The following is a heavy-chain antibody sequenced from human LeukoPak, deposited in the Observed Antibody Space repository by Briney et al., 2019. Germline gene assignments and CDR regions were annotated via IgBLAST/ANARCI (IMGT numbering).Heavy chain of an antibody. D-gene: IGHD6-19*01. CDR3: ARGRLKQWLVRYADYYYGMDV. CDR1: GGSFSGYY. Sequence: KPSETLSLTCGVYGGSFSGYYWSWIRQPPGKGLEWIGEINHSGSTNYNPSLKSRVTISVDTSKNQFSLKLSSVTAADTAVYYCARGRLKQWLVRYADYYYGMDVWGQGTTVTVSS. V-gene: IGHV4-34*01. J-gene: IGHJ6*02. CDR2: INHSGST.